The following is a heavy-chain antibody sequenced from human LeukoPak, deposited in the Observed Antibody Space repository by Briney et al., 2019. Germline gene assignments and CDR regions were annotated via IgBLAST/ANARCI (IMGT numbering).Heavy chain of an antibody. CDR2: ISGSSSYI. V-gene: IGHV3-21*01. D-gene: IGHD1-26*01. CDR3: ARDMGEPVYGMDV. J-gene: IGHJ6*02. Sequence: PGGSLRPSSAPSGFTSSFYDMDAVPQAPGKRLWWVSSISGSSSYIYYTDSVKGRFTLSRDNAKNSLVLQMNSLRAEDTGVYYCARDMGEPVYGMDVWGPGTTVTVSS. CDR1: GFTSSFYD.